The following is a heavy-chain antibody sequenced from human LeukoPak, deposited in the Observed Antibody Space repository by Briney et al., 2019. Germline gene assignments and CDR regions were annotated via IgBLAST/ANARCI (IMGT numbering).Heavy chain of an antibody. J-gene: IGHJ4*02. D-gene: IGHD6-19*01. V-gene: IGHV1-8*01. CDR2: MNPNSGNT. CDR3: ASQAVAEHYWGY. Sequence: ASVKVSCKASGYTFTSYDINWVRQATGQGLEWMGWMNPNSGNTGYAQKFQGRVTMTRNTSISTAYMELSSLRSEDTAVYYCASQAVAEHYWGYWGQGTLVTVSS. CDR1: GYTFTSYD.